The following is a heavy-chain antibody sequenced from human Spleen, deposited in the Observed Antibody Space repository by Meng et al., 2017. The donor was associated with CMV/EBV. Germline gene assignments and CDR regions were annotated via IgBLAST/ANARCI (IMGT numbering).Heavy chain of an antibody. D-gene: IGHD3-10*01. J-gene: IGHJ4*02. Sequence: GSLRLSCTVSGVSISSYYWSWIRQPPGKGLEWIGSLYYSGSTKYNSSLKSRVTISVDTSKNQFSLKLSSVTAADTAVYFCARGSGSYYRLTTYYFDYWGQGTLVTVSS. V-gene: IGHV4-59*12. CDR2: LYYSGST. CDR3: ARGSGSYYRLTTYYFDY. CDR1: GVSISSYY.